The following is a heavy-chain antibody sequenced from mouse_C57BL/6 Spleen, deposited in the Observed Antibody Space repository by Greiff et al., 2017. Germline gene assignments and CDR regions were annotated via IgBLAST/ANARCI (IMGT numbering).Heavy chain of an antibody. D-gene: IGHD2-3*01. Sequence: VQLQQSGAELARPGASVKMSCKASGYTFTSYTMHWVKQRPGQGLEWIGYINPSSGYTKYNQKFKDKATLTAAKSSSTAYMQLSSLTSEDSAVXYCARAYDGYYYAMDYWGQGTSVTVSS. CDR3: ARAYDGYYYAMDY. CDR1: GYTFTSYT. CDR2: INPSSGYT. V-gene: IGHV1-4*01. J-gene: IGHJ4*01.